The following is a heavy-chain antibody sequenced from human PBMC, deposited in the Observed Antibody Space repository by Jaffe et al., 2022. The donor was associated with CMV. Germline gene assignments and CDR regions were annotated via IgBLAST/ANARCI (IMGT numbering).Heavy chain of an antibody. CDR1: GFSLSTSGMC. Sequence: QVTLRESGPALVKPTQTLTLTCTFSGFSLSTSGMCVSWIRQPPGKALEWLARIDWDDDKYYSTSLKTRLTISKDTSKNQVVLTMTNMDPVDTATYYCARLEVYYDFWSGSKSYYYMDVWGKGTTVTVSS. D-gene: IGHD3-3*01. V-gene: IGHV2-70*15. J-gene: IGHJ6*03. CDR2: IDWDDDK. CDR3: ARLEVYYDFWSGSKSYYYMDV.